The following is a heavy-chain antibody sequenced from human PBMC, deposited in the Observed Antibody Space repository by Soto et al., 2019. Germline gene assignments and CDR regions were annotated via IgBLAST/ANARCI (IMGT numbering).Heavy chain of an antibody. Sequence: PSETLPLTCAVYGGSFSGYYWSWIRQPPGKGLEWIGEINHSGSTNYNPSLKSRVTISVDTSKNQFSLKLSSVTAADTAVYYCARGQVYLYYYYGMDVWGQGTTVTVSS. D-gene: IGHD2-8*01. CDR2: INHSGST. J-gene: IGHJ6*02. CDR1: GGSFSGYY. CDR3: ARGQVYLYYYYGMDV. V-gene: IGHV4-34*01.